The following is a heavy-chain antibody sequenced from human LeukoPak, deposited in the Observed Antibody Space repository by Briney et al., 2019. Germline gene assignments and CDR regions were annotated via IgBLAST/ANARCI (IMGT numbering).Heavy chain of an antibody. D-gene: IGHD3-9*01. J-gene: IGHJ4*02. CDR2: INHSGTT. CDR3: ARGPTIDYDILTGYYYFDY. Sequence: SETLSLTWAVYRGSFSGYYWTWIRQSPEKGLEWIGEINHSGTTNYNPSLKSRVTISIDTSKNQFSLRLTSVTAADTAVYYCARGPTIDYDILTGYYYFDYWGQGTLVTVSS. CDR1: RGSFSGYY. V-gene: IGHV4-34*01.